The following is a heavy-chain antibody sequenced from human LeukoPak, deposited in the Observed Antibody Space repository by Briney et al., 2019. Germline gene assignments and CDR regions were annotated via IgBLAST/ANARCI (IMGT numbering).Heavy chain of an antibody. J-gene: IGHJ6*03. CDR1: GASISRGSHY. CDR3: ARTTEGGYTYDYFYYYYMDV. D-gene: IGHD5-18*01. Sequence: SQTLSLTCTVSGASISRGSHYWSWIRQPAGKGLEWIGRIYATGNTNYSPSLWRRVTISVDTSKNQFSLRLSSVTAADTAVYYCARTTEGGYTYDYFYYYYMDVWGKGTTVTISS. CDR2: IYATGNT. V-gene: IGHV4-61*02.